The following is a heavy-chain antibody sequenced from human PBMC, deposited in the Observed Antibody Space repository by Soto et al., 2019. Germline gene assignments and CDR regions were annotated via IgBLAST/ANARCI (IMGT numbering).Heavy chain of an antibody. CDR1: GFNFGDYA. V-gene: IGHV3-49*04. CDR3: ARDSRGRMGNRYYFDY. Sequence: GGSLRLSCTASGFNFGDYAISWVRQAPGKGLEWVGFIRSRPYGGTTEYAASVKGRFIISRDDSKRIAYLQMNSLKVEDTAVYYCARDSRGRMGNRYYFDYWGQGTLVTASS. CDR2: IRSRPYGGTT. D-gene: IGHD3-10*01. J-gene: IGHJ4*02.